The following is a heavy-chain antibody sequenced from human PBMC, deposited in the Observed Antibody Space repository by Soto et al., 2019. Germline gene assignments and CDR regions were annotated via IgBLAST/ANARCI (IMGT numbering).Heavy chain of an antibody. CDR2: IIPIFGTA. Sequence: QVQLVQSGAEVKKPGSWVKVSCRASGGTFSSYAISWVRQAPGQGLEWMGGIIPIFGTANYAQKFQGRVTITADESTSTAYMELSSLRSEDTAVYYCARTHYPGTAEYFQHWGQGTLVTVSS. V-gene: IGHV1-69*12. J-gene: IGHJ1*01. CDR1: GGTFSSYA. CDR3: ARTHYPGTAEYFQH. D-gene: IGHD1-1*01.